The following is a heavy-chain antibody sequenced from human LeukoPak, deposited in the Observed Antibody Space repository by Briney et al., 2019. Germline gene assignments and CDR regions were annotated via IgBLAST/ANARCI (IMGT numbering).Heavy chain of an antibody. J-gene: IGHJ6*03. V-gene: IGHV1-2*02. CDR2: INPNSGGT. CDR3: VFRYYGSGSYLYYYYYMDV. Sequence: GASVKVSCKASGYTFTGYYMHWVRQAPGQGLEWMGWINPNSGGTNYAQKFRGRVTMTRDTSISTAYMELSRLRSDDTAVYYCVFRYYGSGSYLYYYYYMDVWGKGTTVTVSS. CDR1: GYTFTGYY. D-gene: IGHD3-10*01.